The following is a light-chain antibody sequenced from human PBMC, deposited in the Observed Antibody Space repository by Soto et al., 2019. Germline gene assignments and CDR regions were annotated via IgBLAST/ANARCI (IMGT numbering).Light chain of an antibody. CDR2: AAS. Sequence: DIQMTQSPSSVSASVGDRVTITCRASQDISIWLAWYQQTPGKAPKLLIYAASSLQSGVPSRFSGSGSGTDFTLTISSLQPEDFATYYCQQANSFPITFGQGTRLEIK. V-gene: IGKV1-12*01. CDR1: QDISIW. CDR3: QQANSFPIT. J-gene: IGKJ5*01.